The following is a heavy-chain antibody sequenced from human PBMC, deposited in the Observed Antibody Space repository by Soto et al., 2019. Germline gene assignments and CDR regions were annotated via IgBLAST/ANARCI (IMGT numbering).Heavy chain of an antibody. Sequence: LRLSCVVYGFPFNNYGINWVRQAPGKGLEWVSTVSKSDYTYYSDLVKGRFTISRDNAKNTVSLQMNTLRAEDTAVYFCAREDSIIIPAVSDFWGQGTLVTVSS. D-gene: IGHD2-2*01. V-gene: IGHV3-21*04. J-gene: IGHJ4*02. CDR2: VSKSDYT. CDR1: GFPFNNYG. CDR3: AREDSIIIPAVSDF.